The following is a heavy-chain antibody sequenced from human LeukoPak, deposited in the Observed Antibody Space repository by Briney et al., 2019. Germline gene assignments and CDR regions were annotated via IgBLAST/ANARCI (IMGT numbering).Heavy chain of an antibody. J-gene: IGHJ4*02. D-gene: IGHD1-26*01. CDR2: IRYDGSNK. CDR1: GFTFSSYG. V-gene: IGHV3-30*02. CDR3: AKDMTSIGSYYDY. Sequence: GGSLRLSCAASGFTFSSYGMHWVRQAPGKGLEWVAFIRYDGSNKYYADSVKGRLTISRDNSKNTLYLQMNSLRAEDTAVYYCAKDMTSIGSYYDYWGQGTLVTVSS.